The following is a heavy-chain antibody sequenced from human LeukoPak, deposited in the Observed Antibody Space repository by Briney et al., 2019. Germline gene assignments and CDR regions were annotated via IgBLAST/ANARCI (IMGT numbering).Heavy chain of an antibody. J-gene: IGHJ4*02. Sequence: GGSLRLSCAASGFTFSSYAMHWVRQAPGKGLEYVSAISSNGGSTYYANSVKGRFTISRDNSKNTLYLQMGSLRAEDMAVYYCARDSTLWYSSGWHSFYFDYWGQGTLVTVSS. V-gene: IGHV3-64*01. CDR2: ISSNGGST. D-gene: IGHD6-19*01. CDR3: ARDSTLWYSSGWHSFYFDY. CDR1: GFTFSSYA.